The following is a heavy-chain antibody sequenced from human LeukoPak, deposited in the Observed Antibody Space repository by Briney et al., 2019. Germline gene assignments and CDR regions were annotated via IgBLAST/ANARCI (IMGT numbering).Heavy chain of an antibody. J-gene: IGHJ6*02. D-gene: IGHD2-2*01. CDR1: GGSVSSGSYY. Sequence: PSETLSLTCTVSGGSVSSGSYYWSWIRQPPGKGLEWIGYIYYSGSTNYNPSLKSRVTISVDTSKSQFSLKLSSVTAADTAVYYCARDMAPAATSHYYYGMDVWGQGTTVTVSS. CDR2: IYYSGST. CDR3: ARDMAPAATSHYYYGMDV. V-gene: IGHV4-61*01.